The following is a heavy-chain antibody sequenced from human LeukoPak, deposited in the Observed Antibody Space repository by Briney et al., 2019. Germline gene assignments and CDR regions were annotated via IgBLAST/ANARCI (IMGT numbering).Heavy chain of an antibody. CDR2: INHSGST. V-gene: IGHV4-39*07. Sequence: PSETLSLTCTVSGGSISSSSYYWGWIRQPPGKGLEWIGEINHSGSTNYNSPLKSRVTISVDTSKNQFSLKLSSVTAADTAVYYCARVAPPNPYWGQGTLVTVSS. J-gene: IGHJ4*02. CDR3: ARVAPPNPY. CDR1: GGSISSSSYY.